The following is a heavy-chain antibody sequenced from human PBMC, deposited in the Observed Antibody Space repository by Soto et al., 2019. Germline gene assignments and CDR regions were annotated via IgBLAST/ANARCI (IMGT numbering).Heavy chain of an antibody. V-gene: IGHV3-23*01. CDR3: AKAQFLERDPYYYYYGMDV. J-gene: IGHJ6*02. Sequence: PGGSLRLSCAASVFTFSSYAMSWVRQAPGKGLEWVSAISGSGGSTYYADSVKGRFTISRDNSKNTLYLQMNSLRAEDTAVYYCAKAQFLERDPYYYYYGMDVWGQGTTVTVSS. CDR2: ISGSGGST. D-gene: IGHD3-3*01. CDR1: VFTFSSYA.